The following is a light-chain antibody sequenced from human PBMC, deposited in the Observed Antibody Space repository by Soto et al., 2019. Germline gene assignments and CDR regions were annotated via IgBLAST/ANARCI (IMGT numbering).Light chain of an antibody. CDR1: QSISPW. Sequence: DIQMTQSPSTLSASVGDRVTITCRASQSISPWLAWYQQKPGKAPTLLISKASSLEGGVPSRFSGSGSGAEFTLTISSLQPDDSATYYCQQYYSYSLTFGGGTKVEIK. CDR3: QQYYSYSLT. CDR2: KAS. V-gene: IGKV1-5*03. J-gene: IGKJ4*01.